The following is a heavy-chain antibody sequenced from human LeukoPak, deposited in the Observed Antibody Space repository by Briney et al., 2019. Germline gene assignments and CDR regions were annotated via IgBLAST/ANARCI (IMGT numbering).Heavy chain of an antibody. CDR1: GGSFSGYY. CDR3: ACDQYDSNRFYGMDV. J-gene: IGHJ6*02. D-gene: IGHD3-22*01. Sequence: PSETLSLTCAVYGGSFSGYYWSWIRQPPGKGLEWIGEINHSGSTNYNPSLKSRVTISVDTSKNQFSLKLGSVTAADTAVYYCACDQYDSNRFYGMDVWGQGTTVTVSS. V-gene: IGHV4-34*01. CDR2: INHSGST.